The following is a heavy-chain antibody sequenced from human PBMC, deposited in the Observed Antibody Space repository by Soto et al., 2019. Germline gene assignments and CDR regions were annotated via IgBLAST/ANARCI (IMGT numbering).Heavy chain of an antibody. J-gene: IGHJ6*03. V-gene: IGHV4-59*01. CDR3: ARGVGSGWYYYYYYMDV. Sequence: SETLSLTCTVSGGSISSYYWSWIRQPPGKGLEWIGYIYYSGSTNYNPSLKSRVTISVDTSKNQFSLKLSSVTAADTAVYYCARGVGSGWYYYYYYMDVWGKGTTVTVSS. CDR2: IYYSGST. D-gene: IGHD6-19*01. CDR1: GGSISSYY.